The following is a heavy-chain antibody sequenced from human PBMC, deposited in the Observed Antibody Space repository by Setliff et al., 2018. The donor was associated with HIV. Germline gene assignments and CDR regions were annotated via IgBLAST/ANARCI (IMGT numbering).Heavy chain of an antibody. CDR3: ARLSVVTATRIYYFDY. J-gene: IGHJ4*02. D-gene: IGHD2-21*02. Sequence: PGESLKISCKGSGYSFTNYWIGWVRQMPGKGLEWMGIIYPGDSDTRYSPPFQGQVTISADKSISTAYLQWSSLKASDTAMYYCARLSVVTATRIYYFDYWGQGTLVTVSS. CDR2: IYPGDSDT. V-gene: IGHV5-51*01. CDR1: GYSFTNYW.